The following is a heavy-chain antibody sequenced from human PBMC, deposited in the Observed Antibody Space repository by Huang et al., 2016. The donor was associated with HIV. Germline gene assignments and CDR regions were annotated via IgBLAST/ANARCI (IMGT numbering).Heavy chain of an antibody. V-gene: IGHV3-20*04. Sequence: EVILVESGGGVVRPGGSLRLSCAISGFTLDDYGMSWVRQDTGKGLEWGSGIHWNGESASYADSVKCRFTVYKDNANNSLFLQMNSLRAEDTALYYCARGYNFWSGYYTDKYYMDVWGKGTTVVVSS. CDR2: IHWNGESA. J-gene: IGHJ6*03. CDR1: GFTLDDYG. D-gene: IGHD3-3*01. CDR3: ARGYNFWSGYYTDKYYMDV.